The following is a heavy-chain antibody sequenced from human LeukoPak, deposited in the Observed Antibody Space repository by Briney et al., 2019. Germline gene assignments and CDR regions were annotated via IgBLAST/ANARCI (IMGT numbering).Heavy chain of an antibody. V-gene: IGHV4-38-2*02. J-gene: IGHJ3*02. D-gene: IGHD3-10*01. Sequence: SSETLSLTCTVSGYSISSGYFWGWIRQPPGKGLEWIGTIYNSGSTYYNASLESRVTISVDTSKNQFSLKLSSVTAADTAVYYCAKSNGYGLVDIWGQGTMVTVSS. CDR2: IYNSGST. CDR3: AKSNGYGLVDI. CDR1: GYSISSGYF.